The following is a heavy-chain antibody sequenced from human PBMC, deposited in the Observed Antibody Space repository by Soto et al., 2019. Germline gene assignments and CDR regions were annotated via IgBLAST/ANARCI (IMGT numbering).Heavy chain of an antibody. Sequence: EVQLVESGGGLVQPGGSLRLSCAASGFTFNTYSMNWVRQAPGKGLEWISYISGSGGTIHYADSVEGRFTISRDNARNSLNLQMNRLRDDDTAVYYCARGTLTGTTWVPAVLNWFDPWGQGTLVTVSS. J-gene: IGHJ5*02. V-gene: IGHV3-48*02. CDR1: GFTFNTYS. D-gene: IGHD1-7*01. CDR2: ISGSGGTI. CDR3: ARGTLTGTTWVPAVLNWFDP.